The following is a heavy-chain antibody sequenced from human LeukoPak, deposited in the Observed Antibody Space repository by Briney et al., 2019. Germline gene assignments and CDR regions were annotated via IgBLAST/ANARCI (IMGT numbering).Heavy chain of an antibody. D-gene: IGHD4-11*01. J-gene: IGHJ4*02. V-gene: IGHV3-48*04. CDR1: GFTFSTYA. CDR3: ARVPHDYSDYVAY. Sequence: PGGSLRLSCAASGFTFSTYAMSWVRQAPGKGLEWVAYISFSSTTIFYADFVKGRFTISRDNAQNSLFLQMSSLRAEDTAVYFCARVPHDYSDYVAYWGQGTLVTVSS. CDR2: ISFSSTTI.